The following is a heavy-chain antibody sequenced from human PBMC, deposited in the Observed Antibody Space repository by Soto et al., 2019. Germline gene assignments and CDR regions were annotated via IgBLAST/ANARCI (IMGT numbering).Heavy chain of an antibody. CDR2: ISFDGGKK. V-gene: IGHV3-30-3*01. CDR3: DREAGAEAALGHYYYGLDV. Sequence: GGSLRLSCAASGFTFNYYDIQWVRQAPGKGLEWVAVISFDGGKKYYADSVRGRFTISRDNSNNTVFLQMNSLRGEDTAVYYCDREAGAEAALGHYYYGLDVWGQGTTVTVSS. J-gene: IGHJ6*02. D-gene: IGHD6-13*01. CDR1: GFTFNYYD.